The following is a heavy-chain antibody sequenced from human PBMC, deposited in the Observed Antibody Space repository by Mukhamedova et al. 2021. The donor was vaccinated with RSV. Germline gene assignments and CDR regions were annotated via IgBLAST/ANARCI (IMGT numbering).Heavy chain of an antibody. CDR2: VSSSGDST. J-gene: IGHJ5*02. D-gene: IGHD5-18*01. CDR3: VKDGGYRYVNAYNWFDP. Sequence: GKGLEYVSGVSSSGDSTYYADSVKGRITISRDNSKNTLYLQMTSLRPEDTAVYYCVKDGGYRYVNAYNWFDPWGQGTLVTVSS. V-gene: IGHV3-64D*09.